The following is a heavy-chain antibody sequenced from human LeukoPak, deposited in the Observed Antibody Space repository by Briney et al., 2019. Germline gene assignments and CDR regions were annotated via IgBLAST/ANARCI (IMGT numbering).Heavy chain of an antibody. V-gene: IGHV4-59*01. D-gene: IGHD6-13*01. CDR3: ARVAYSSSWYTVGDYFDY. CDR1: GGSISSYY. J-gene: IGHJ4*02. CDR2: IYYSGST. Sequence: PSETLSLTCTVSGGSISSYYWSWIRQPPGKGLAWNGYIYYSGSTNYNPSLKSRVTISVDTSKNQFSLKLSSVTAADTAVYYCARVAYSSSWYTVGDYFDYWGQGTLVTVST.